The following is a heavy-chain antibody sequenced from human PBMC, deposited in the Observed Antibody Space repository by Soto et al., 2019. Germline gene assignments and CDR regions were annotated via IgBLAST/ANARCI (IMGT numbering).Heavy chain of an antibody. CDR3: ARDLYEQLVRFDY. Sequence: PGGSLRLSCAASGFTFSSYWMSWVRQAPGKGLEWVANIKQDGSEKYYVDSVKGRFTISRDNAKNSLYLQMNSLRAEDTAVYYCARDLYEQLVRFDYWGQGTLVTVSS. CDR1: GFTFSSYW. D-gene: IGHD6-6*01. CDR2: IKQDGSEK. V-gene: IGHV3-7*01. J-gene: IGHJ4*02.